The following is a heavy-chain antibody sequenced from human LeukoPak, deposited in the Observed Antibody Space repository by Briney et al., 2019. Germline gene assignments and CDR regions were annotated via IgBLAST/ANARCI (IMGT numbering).Heavy chain of an antibody. J-gene: IGHJ3*02. CDR3: AREPTRYYDYDAFDI. V-gene: IGHV1-18*01. CDR2: ISAYNGNT. D-gene: IGHD3-22*01. CDR1: GYTFTSYG. Sequence: ASVKVSCKASGYTFTSYGISWVRQAPGRGLEWMGWISAYNGNTNYAQKLQGRVTMTTDTSTSTAYMELRSLRSDDTAVYYCAREPTRYYDYDAFDIWGQGTMVTVSS.